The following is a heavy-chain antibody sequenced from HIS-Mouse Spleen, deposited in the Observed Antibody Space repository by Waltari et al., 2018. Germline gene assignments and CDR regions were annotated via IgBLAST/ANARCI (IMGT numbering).Heavy chain of an antibody. J-gene: IGHJ4*02. Sequence: QVQLQQWGAGLLKPSETLSLTCAVYGGSFSGYYWSWIRKPPGKGLEWIGEINHSGSTYSDPSLQSRVTISVDTSQNQFSLKLGSVTAADTAVYYCARGRSPATVTIGYYFDYWGQGTLVTVSS. V-gene: IGHV4-34*01. D-gene: IGHD4-17*01. CDR2: INHSGST. CDR1: GGSFSGYY. CDR3: ARGRSPATVTIGYYFDY.